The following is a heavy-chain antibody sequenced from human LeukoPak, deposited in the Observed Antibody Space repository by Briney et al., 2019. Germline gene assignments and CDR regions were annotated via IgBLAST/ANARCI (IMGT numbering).Heavy chain of an antibody. J-gene: IGHJ6*03. CDR1: GGSFSGYY. V-gene: IGHV4-34*01. CDR3: ARGIPVYGVIMIYYSYYMDV. Sequence: KPSETLSLTCAVYGGSFSGYYWSWIRQPPGKGLEWIGEINHSGSTNYNPSLKSRVTISVDTSKNQFSLKLYSVTAADTAVYYCARGIPVYGVIMIYYSYYMDVWGKGTTVTVSS. CDR2: INHSGST. D-gene: IGHD3-3*01.